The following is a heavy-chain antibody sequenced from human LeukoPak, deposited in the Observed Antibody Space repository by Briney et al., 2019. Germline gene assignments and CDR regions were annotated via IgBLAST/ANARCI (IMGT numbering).Heavy chain of an antibody. D-gene: IGHD2-2*01. CDR2: INPSGGST. CDR3: ARASIVVVPAANMYYFDY. CDR1: GYTFTSYY. J-gene: IGHJ4*02. Sequence: ASVKVSCKASGYTFTSYYMRWVRQAPGQGLEWMGIINPSGGSTSYAQKFQGRVTMTRDMSTSTVYMELSSLRSEDTAVYYCARASIVVVPAANMYYFDYWGQGTLVTVSS. V-gene: IGHV1-46*01.